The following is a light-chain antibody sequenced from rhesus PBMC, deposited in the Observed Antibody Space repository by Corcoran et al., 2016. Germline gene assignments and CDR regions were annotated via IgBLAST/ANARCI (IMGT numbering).Light chain of an antibody. CDR3: QVGYGTPPP. Sequence: DIQMTQSPSSLSASVGDRVTITCRASENVNYYLHWYQQKPGKARKFLIYEASTLQSEVPSRFSGSGSGTTLPFTIGSLQPEVVATYYVQVGYGTPPPLGGGPKGELK. CDR2: EAS. J-gene: IGKJ4*01. CDR1: ENVNYY. V-gene: IGKV1-74*01.